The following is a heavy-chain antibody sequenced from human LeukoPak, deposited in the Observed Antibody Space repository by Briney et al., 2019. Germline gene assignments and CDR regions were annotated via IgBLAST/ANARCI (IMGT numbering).Heavy chain of an antibody. J-gene: IGHJ6*03. CDR1: GYTFTGYY. D-gene: IGHD1-26*01. CDR3: ARGGSYLEYYYYYYMDV. Sequence: GASVKVSCKASGYTFTGYYMHWVRQAPGQGLEWMGWINPNSGGTNYAQKFQGRVTMTRDTSISTAYMELSRLRSDDTAVYYCARGGSYLEYYYYYYMDVWGKGTTVTVSS. CDR2: INPNSGGT. V-gene: IGHV1-2*02.